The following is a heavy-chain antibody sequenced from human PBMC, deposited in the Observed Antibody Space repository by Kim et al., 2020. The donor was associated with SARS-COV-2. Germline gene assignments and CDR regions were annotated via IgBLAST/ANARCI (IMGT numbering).Heavy chain of an antibody. V-gene: IGHV3-66*01. CDR2: GST. J-gene: IGHJ4*02. Sequence: GSTYYADSVKGRFTISRDNSKNTLYLQMNSLRAEDTAVYYCASAKAVPEYWGQGTLVTVSS. CDR3: ASAKAVPEY. D-gene: IGHD6-19*01.